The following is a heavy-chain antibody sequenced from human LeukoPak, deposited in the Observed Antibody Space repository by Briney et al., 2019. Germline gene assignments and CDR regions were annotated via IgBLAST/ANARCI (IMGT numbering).Heavy chain of an antibody. CDR3: TRHRVDYYDSSGYFSALFDY. CDR2: IYYSGST. J-gene: IGHJ4*02. D-gene: IGHD3-22*01. CDR1: GGSISSYY. V-gene: IGHV4-59*01. Sequence: MASETLSLTCTVSGGSISSYYWSWIRQPPGKGLEWIGYIYYSGSTNYNPSLKSRVTISVDTSKNQFSLKLSSVTAADTAVYYCTRHRVDYYDSSGYFSALFDYWGQGTLVTVSS.